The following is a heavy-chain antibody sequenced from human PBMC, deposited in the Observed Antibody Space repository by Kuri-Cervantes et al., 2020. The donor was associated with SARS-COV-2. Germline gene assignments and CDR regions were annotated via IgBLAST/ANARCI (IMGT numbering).Heavy chain of an antibody. CDR1: GYTFTGYY. CDR3: ATAPRPILTGKNWFDP. D-gene: IGHD3-9*01. J-gene: IGHJ5*02. CDR2: INPSGGST. V-gene: IGHV1-46*01. Sequence: ASVKVSCKASGYTFTGYYMHWVRQAPGQGLEWMGIINPSGGSTSYAQKFQGRVTMTRDTSTSTVYMELSSLRSEDTAVYYCATAPRPILTGKNWFDPWGQGTLVTVSS.